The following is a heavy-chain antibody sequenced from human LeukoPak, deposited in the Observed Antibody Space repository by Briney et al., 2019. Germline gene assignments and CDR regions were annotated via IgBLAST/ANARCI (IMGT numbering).Heavy chain of an antibody. V-gene: IGHV3-30-3*01. CDR2: ISDDGSRQ. J-gene: IGHJ4*02. D-gene: IGHD3-10*01. CDR1: GFTFSNYA. CDR3: VKDRTGTYTLDY. Sequence: GGSLRLSCAATGFTFSNYAIHWGRQAPGNGLEWVAFISDDGSRQHYADSVKGRFTISRDNSKNTLNLQMNSLRAEDTAVYYCVKDRTGTYTLDYWGQGTLVTVSS.